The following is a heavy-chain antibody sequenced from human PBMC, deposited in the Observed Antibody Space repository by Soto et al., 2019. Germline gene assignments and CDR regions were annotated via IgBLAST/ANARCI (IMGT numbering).Heavy chain of an antibody. CDR3: AKDLLGYHRPIDH. J-gene: IGHJ4*02. D-gene: IGHD3-22*01. CDR1: GFTFNSYA. V-gene: IGHV3-23*01. CDR2: VSGSGSGT. Sequence: GGSLRLSCAASGFTFNSYAMSWVRQAPGKGLEWVSAVSGSGSGTYYADSVKGRFTISRDNSKNTLYLQMNSLRAEDTAVYFCAKDLLGYHRPIDHWGQGTLVTVSS.